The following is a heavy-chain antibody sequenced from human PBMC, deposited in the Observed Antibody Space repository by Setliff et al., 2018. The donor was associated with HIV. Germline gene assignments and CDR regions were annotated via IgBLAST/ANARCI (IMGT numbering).Heavy chain of an antibody. CDR1: GGAISSRAYF. D-gene: IGHD4-4*01. CDR2: ISSSGSF. CDR3: ASTATTWGRHSWFDP. Sequence: PSETLSLTCIVSGGAISSRAYFWGWIRQPPGKGLEWIGSISSSGSFCYNPSLRSRVTISVDTSNNHFSLNLTSVTAADTALYYCASTATTWGRHSWFDPWGQGTLVTVSS. V-gene: IGHV4-39*02. J-gene: IGHJ5*02.